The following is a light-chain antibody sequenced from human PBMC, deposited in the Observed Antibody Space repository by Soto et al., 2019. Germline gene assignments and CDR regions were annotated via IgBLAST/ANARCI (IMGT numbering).Light chain of an antibody. CDR3: QQYDTTPWT. CDR2: GAS. V-gene: IGKV3-20*01. CDR1: QSVSSY. Sequence: EIVLTQSPATLSLSPGERATLSCRASQSVSSYLAWYQQKPGHSPALLIYGASRRAAGIPDRFSASHSGTDFTLTISGLEPEDFAVYFCQQYDTTPWTFGQGTRVESK. J-gene: IGKJ1*01.